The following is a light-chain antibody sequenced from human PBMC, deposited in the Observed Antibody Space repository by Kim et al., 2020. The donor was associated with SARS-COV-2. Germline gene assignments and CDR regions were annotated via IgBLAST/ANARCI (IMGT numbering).Light chain of an antibody. CDR3: ISYTSSSTLDVV. CDR2: DVS. CDR1: SSDVGGYNY. V-gene: IGLV2-14*03. J-gene: IGLJ2*01. Sequence: SITISCTGTSSDVGGYNYVSWYQQHPGKAPKVMIYDVSNRPSGVSNRFSGSKSGNTASLTISGLQAEDEADYFCISYTSSSTLDVVFGGGTQLTVL.